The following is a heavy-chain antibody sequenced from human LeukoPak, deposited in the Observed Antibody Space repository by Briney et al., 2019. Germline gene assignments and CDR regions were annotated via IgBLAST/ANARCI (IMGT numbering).Heavy chain of an antibody. J-gene: IGHJ4*02. CDR3: ALIIGNNGLFDY. D-gene: IGHD2-8*01. CDR1: GFTFSNAW. Sequence: PGGSLRLSCVASGFTFSNAWMSWVRQAPGKGLEWVSSISSSSSYIYYADSVKGRFTISRDNAKNSLYLQINSLRAEDTAVYYCALIIGNNGLFDYWGQGTLVTVSS. V-gene: IGHV3-21*01. CDR2: ISSSSSYI.